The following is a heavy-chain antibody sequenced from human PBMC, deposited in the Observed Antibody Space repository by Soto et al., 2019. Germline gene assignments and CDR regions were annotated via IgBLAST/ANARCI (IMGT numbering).Heavy chain of an antibody. Sequence: QVQLVESGGGVVQPGESLRLSCAASEFTFSSYAMHWVRQAPGKGLEWVAVVSNDGSNKYYADYVKGRFTISRDNSKNTLKLQMNSLRAEDTAVYYCAKDQSTNSRSYHALDVWGQGTTVTVSS. J-gene: IGHJ6*02. V-gene: IGHV3-30*18. CDR1: EFTFSSYA. CDR2: VSNDGSNK. CDR3: AKDQSTNSRSYHALDV. D-gene: IGHD2-8*01.